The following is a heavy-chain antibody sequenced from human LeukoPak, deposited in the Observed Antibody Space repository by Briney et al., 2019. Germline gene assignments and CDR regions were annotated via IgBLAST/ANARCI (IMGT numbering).Heavy chain of an antibody. CDR2: IYSGGST. J-gene: IGHJ4*02. CDR3: AAGYSSPTYCDY. D-gene: IGHD6-13*01. CDR1: GFTVSSNY. Sequence: GGSLRLTCAASGFTVSSNYMSWVRQAPGKGLEWVSVIYSGGSTYYADSVKGRFTISRDNSKNTLYLQMSSLRAEDTAVYYCAAGYSSPTYCDYWGQGTLVTVSS. V-gene: IGHV3-53*01.